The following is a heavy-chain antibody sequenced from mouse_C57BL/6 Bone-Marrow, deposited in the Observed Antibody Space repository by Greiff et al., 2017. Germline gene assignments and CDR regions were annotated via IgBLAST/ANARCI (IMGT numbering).Heavy chain of an antibody. D-gene: IGHD1-1*01. J-gene: IGHJ3*01. CDR2: ISSGGSYT. CDR1: GFTFSSYG. V-gene: IGHV5-6*01. Sequence: EVMLVESGGDLVKPGGSLKLSCAASGFTFSSYGMSWVRQTPDKRLEWVATISSGGSYTYYPDSVTGRFTISRDNAKHTLYLQMSSLKSEDTAMYYCARPDYYGSSPWFAYWGQGTLVTVSA. CDR3: ARPDYYGSSPWFAY.